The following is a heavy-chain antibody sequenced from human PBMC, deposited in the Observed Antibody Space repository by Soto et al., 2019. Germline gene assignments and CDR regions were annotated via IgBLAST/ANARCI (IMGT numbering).Heavy chain of an antibody. Sequence: GGSLRLSCAASGFTFSSYGMHWVRQAPGKGLEWVAVIWYDGSNKYYADSVKGRFTISRDNSKNTLYLQMNSLRAEDTAVYYCARSTDGFAFDIWGQGTMVTVSS. V-gene: IGHV3-33*01. J-gene: IGHJ3*02. CDR3: ARSTDGFAFDI. CDR2: IWYDGSNK. CDR1: GFTFSSYG. D-gene: IGHD2-2*01.